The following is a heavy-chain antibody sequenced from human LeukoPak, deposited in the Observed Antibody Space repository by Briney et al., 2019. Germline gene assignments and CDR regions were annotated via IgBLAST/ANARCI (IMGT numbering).Heavy chain of an antibody. D-gene: IGHD1-26*01. V-gene: IGHV3-23*01. CDR1: GFTFSSYA. CDR3: AGGLLVGNSCYYFDY. Sequence: PGGSLRLSCAASGFTFSSYAMNWVRQAPGKGLEWVSTISGGGGATYYADSVMGRFTISRDNSKNSLYLQMKSLRAEDTAVYYWAGGLLVGNSCYYFDYWGQGTLVTVSS. J-gene: IGHJ4*02. CDR2: ISGGGGAT.